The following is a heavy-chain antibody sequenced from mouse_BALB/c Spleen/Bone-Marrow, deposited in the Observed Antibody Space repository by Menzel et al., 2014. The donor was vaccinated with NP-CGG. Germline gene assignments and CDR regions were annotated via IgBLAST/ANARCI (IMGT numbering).Heavy chain of an antibody. CDR3: ARHGITRLLDY. V-gene: IGHV5-9-3*01. CDR1: GFTFSSYA. D-gene: IGHD2-4*01. Sequence: EVNLVESGGGLVKPGGSLKLSCAASGFTFSSYAMSWVRQTPEKRLEWVATISSGGSYTYYPDSVKGRFTISRDNAKNTLYLQMSSLRSEDTAMYYCARHGITRLLDYWGQGTTLTVPS. J-gene: IGHJ2*01. CDR2: ISSGGSYT.